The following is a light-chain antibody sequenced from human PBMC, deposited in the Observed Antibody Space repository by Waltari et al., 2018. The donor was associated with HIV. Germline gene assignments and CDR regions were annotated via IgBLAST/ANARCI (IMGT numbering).Light chain of an antibody. V-gene: IGLV1-40*01. CDR2: GNN. CDR1: SSTIGAAYH. J-gene: IGLJ1*01. Sequence: QSVLTQPPSVSGAPGQRVTISCPGNSSTIGAAYHVHCYQHLPGTAPKLLIYGNNNRPSGVPDRFSGSKSGTSASLAITGLQAEDEADYYCQSYDSSLRGYVFGTGTKVTVL. CDR3: QSYDSSLRGYV.